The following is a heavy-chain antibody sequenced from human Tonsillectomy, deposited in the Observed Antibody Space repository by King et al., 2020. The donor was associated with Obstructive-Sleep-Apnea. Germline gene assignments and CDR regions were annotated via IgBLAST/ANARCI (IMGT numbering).Heavy chain of an antibody. Sequence: LQLQESGPGLVKPSETLSLTCTVSGGSISSSSYYWGWIRQPPGKGLEWIGSIFYSGSTYYNPSLRSRVTISVDTSKNQFSLKLNSVTAADTSVYYCVRVHNEDGYNLMSSEWGQGTLVTVSS. J-gene: IGHJ4*02. CDR3: VRVHNEDGYNLMSSE. D-gene: IGHD5-24*01. CDR2: IFYSGST. V-gene: IGHV4-39*07. CDR1: GGSISSSSYY.